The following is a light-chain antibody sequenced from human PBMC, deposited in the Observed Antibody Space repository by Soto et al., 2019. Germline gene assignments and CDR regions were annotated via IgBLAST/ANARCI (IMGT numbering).Light chain of an antibody. CDR3: QRYNWYPYS. Sequence: DIQMTQSPSTLSASVGDRVTITCRASQSIRSWLAWYQQKPGEAPKRLIYRASILESGVPSRFSGSGSGTEFTLTISSLEPDDFATNYCQRYNWYPYSVCEGTNLEIK. J-gene: IGKJ2*03. V-gene: IGKV1-5*03. CDR2: RAS. CDR1: QSIRSW.